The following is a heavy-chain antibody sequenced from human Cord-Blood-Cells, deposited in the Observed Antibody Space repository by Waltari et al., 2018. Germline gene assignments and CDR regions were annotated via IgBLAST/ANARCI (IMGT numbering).Heavy chain of an antibody. CDR2: ISYDGSNK. CDR1: GFTFSRYA. Sequence: QVQLVESGGGVVQPGRSLRLSCAASGFTFSRYAMHWVRQAPGKGLEWVAVISYDGSNKYYADSVKGRFTISRDNSKNTLYLQMNSLRAEDTAVYYCARDDAVAGFDYWGQGTLVTVSS. CDR3: ARDDAVAGFDY. D-gene: IGHD6-19*01. V-gene: IGHV3-30-3*01. J-gene: IGHJ4*02.